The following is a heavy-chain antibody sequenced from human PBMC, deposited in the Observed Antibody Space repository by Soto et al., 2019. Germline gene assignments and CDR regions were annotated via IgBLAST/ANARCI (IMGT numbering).Heavy chain of an antibody. CDR2: LSGSGTST. CDR3: AKEVSSSWSLHWFDP. J-gene: IGHJ5*02. CDR1: GFSFVNSA. Sequence: GGSLRLSCAASGFSFVNSAMNWVRQAAGKGLEWVSGLSGSGTSTYYADSVKGRFTISRDNSKNTLYLQMNSLRAEDTAVYYCAKEVSSSWSLHWFDPWGQGTLVTVSS. D-gene: IGHD6-13*01. V-gene: IGHV3-23*01.